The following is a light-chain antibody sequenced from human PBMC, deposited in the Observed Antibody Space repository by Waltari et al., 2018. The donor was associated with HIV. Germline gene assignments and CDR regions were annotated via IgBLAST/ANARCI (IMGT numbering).Light chain of an antibody. CDR2: DYS. V-gene: IGLV3-21*04. J-gene: IGLJ2*01. CDR1: NIGGKL. CDR3: QVWVDSRDVAVI. Sequence: SYALTQPPSVSVAPGKTARITCGGDNIGGKLVHWYRQKPGQAPVLGICDYSDRPSGIPERFSGSNSGNTATLTISRVEGGDEADYYCQVWVDSRDVAVIFGGGTKLTVL.